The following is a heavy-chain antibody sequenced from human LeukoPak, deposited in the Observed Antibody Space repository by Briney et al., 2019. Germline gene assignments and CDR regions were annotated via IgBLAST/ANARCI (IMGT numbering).Heavy chain of an antibody. D-gene: IGHD3-16*02. CDR2: ISAYNGNT. CDR3: ARDAGTYDYVWGSYRFDY. CDR1: GYTFTSYG. J-gene: IGHJ4*02. Sequence: ASVKVSCKASGYTFTSYGISWVRQAPGQGLEWMGWISAYNGNTNYAQKLQGRVTMTTDTSTSTAYMEPRSLRSDDTAVYYCARDAGTYDYVWGSYRFDYWGQGTLVTVSS. V-gene: IGHV1-18*04.